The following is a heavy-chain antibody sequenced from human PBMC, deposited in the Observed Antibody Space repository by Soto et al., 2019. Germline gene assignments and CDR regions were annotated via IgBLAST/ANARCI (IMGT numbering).Heavy chain of an antibody. CDR3: ARPVVVVVAATSGRQDY. D-gene: IGHD2-15*01. V-gene: IGHV3-30-3*01. Sequence: GESLKISCAASGFTFSSYAMHWVRQAPGKGLEWVAVISYDGSNKYYADSVKGRFTISRDNSKNTLYLQMNSLRAEDTAVYYCARPVVVVVAATSGRQDYWGQGTLVTVSS. J-gene: IGHJ4*02. CDR1: GFTFSSYA. CDR2: ISYDGSNK.